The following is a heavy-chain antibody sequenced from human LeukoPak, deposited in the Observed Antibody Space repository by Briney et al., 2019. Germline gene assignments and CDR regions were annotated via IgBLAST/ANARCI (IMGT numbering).Heavy chain of an antibody. J-gene: IGHJ4*02. CDR2: IKQDGSEI. V-gene: IGHV3-7*01. CDR3: ASLIVGAIGD. D-gene: IGHD1-26*01. Sequence: GGSLRLFCVVSGFSLSSCWMSWFRQDPGKGLEWVANIKQDGSEIYYVDSVKGRFTISRDNAKNSLYLQMNSLRAEDTAVYYCASLIVGAIGDWGQGTLVTVSS. CDR1: GFSLSSCW.